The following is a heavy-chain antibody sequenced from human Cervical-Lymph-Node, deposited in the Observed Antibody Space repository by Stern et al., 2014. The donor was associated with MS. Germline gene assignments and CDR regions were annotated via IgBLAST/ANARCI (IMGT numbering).Heavy chain of an antibody. J-gene: IGHJ4*02. Sequence: VQLEESGAEVKKPGSSVKVSCKASGGTFSSYAISWVRQAPGQGLEWMGGIIPIFGTANYAQKFQGRVTITADESTSTAYMELSSLRSEDTAVYYCAREGAAAGTFDYWGQGTWSPSPQ. D-gene: IGHD6-13*01. CDR3: AREGAAAGTFDY. CDR2: IIPIFGTA. V-gene: IGHV1-69*01. CDR1: GGTFSSYA.